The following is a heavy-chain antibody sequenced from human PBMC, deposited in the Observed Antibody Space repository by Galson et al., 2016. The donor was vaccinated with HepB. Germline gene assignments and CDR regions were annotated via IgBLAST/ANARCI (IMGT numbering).Heavy chain of an antibody. CDR3: ARDPAGYQ. D-gene: IGHD2-15*01. V-gene: IGHV3-21*04. CDR2: ISTSSSYI. CDR1: GFTFSSYS. J-gene: IGHJ4*02. Sequence: SLRLSCAASGFTFSSYSMNWVRQAPGKGLEWVSSISTSSSYIYYADSVKGRFTISRDNSKNTLFLQMNSLRAEDTAVYYCARDPAGYQWGQGTLVSVSS.